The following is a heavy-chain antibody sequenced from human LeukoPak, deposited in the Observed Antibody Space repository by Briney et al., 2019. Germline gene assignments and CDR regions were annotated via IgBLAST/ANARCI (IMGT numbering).Heavy chain of an antibody. J-gene: IGHJ4*02. D-gene: IGHD2-15*01. CDR2: ISYDGSNK. CDR3: ARDHCSGGSCYLGALDY. CDR1: GFTFSSYA. V-gene: IGHV3-30*04. Sequence: PGRSLRLSCAASGFTFSSYAMHWVRQAPGKGLEWVAVISYDGSNKYYADSVKGRFTTSRDNSKNTLYLQMNSLRAEDTAVYYRARDHCSGGSCYLGALDYWGQGTLVTVSS.